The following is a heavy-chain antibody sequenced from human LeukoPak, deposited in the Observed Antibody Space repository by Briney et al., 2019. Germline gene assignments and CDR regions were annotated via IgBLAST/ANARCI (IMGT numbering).Heavy chain of an antibody. CDR2: ISHSGTT. Sequence: SETLSLTCLVSGGSISSDGYHWNWIRQRPGKGLEWIGYISHSGTTYYSPSLRSRVTISVDTSKNQFSLKMSSVTAADTAVYYCARVSGDYGWELFDYWGQGTLVTVSS. CDR1: GGSISSDGYH. J-gene: IGHJ4*02. D-gene: IGHD4-17*01. V-gene: IGHV4-31*03. CDR3: ARVSGDYGWELFDY.